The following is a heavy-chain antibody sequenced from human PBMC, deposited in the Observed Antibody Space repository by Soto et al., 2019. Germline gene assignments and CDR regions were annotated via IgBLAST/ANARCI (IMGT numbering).Heavy chain of an antibody. V-gene: IGHV3-30*18. CDR3: AKGRPSGIAVAGGYFDY. J-gene: IGHJ4*02. Sequence: QVQLVESGGGGVQPGRSLRLSCAASGFTFSSYGMHWVRQAPGKGLEWVAVISYDGSNKYYADSVKGRFTISRDNSKNTLYLQMNSLRAEDTAVYYCAKGRPSGIAVAGGYFDYWGQGTLVTVSS. CDR2: ISYDGSNK. D-gene: IGHD6-19*01. CDR1: GFTFSSYG.